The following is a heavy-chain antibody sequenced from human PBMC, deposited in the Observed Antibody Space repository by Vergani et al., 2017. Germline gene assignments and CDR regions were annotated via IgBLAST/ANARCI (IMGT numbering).Heavy chain of an antibody. CDR3: AKRLQGWYFDL. V-gene: IGHV3-23*04. Sequence: EVQLVESGGGLIQPGGSLRLSCAASGFTVSSNYMSWVRQAPGKGLEWVSAISGSGGSTYYADSVKGRFTISRDNSKNTLYLQMNSLRAEDTAVYYCAKRLQGWYFDLWGRGTLVTVSS. CDR2: ISGSGGST. J-gene: IGHJ2*01. CDR1: GFTVSSNY.